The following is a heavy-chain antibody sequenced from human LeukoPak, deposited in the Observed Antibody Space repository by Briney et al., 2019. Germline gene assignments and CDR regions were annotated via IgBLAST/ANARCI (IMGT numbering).Heavy chain of an antibody. CDR2: ISSSSSYI. Sequence: GESLKISCKGSGYSFTSYWIGWVRQAPGKGLEWVSSISSSSSYIYYADSVKGRFTISRDSAKNSLYLQMNSLRAEDTALYYCAIRGSPMVRNYWGQGTLVTVSS. V-gene: IGHV3-21*01. J-gene: IGHJ4*02. CDR3: AIRGSPMVRNY. D-gene: IGHD3-10*01. CDR1: GYSFTSYW.